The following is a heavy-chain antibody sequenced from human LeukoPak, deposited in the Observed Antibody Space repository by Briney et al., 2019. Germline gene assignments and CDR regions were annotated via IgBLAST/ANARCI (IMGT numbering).Heavy chain of an antibody. CDR1: GFTFSSYA. CDR2: ISGSDGST. V-gene: IGHV3-23*01. CDR3: ARYSSSWRLNWFDP. J-gene: IGHJ5*02. D-gene: IGHD6-13*01. Sequence: GGSLRLSCAASGFTFSSYAMSWVRQAPGKGLEWVSAISGSDGSTYYADSVKGRFTVSRDNSKNTLYLQMNSLRAEDTAVYYCARYSSSWRLNWFDPWGQGTLVTVSS.